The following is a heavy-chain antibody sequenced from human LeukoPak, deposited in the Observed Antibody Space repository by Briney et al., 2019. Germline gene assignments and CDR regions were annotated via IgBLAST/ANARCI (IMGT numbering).Heavy chain of an antibody. Sequence: SETLSLTCAVSGGSISSSSYYWGWIRQPPGKGLEWIGSIYYSGRTYYNPSLKSRVTISVDTSKNQFSLKLSSVTAADTAVYYCARVWGVGAEGFCDYWGRGTLVAVSS. CDR1: GGSISSSSYY. D-gene: IGHD1-26*01. J-gene: IGHJ4*02. V-gene: IGHV4-39*07. CDR3: ARVWGVGAEGFCDY. CDR2: IYYSGRT.